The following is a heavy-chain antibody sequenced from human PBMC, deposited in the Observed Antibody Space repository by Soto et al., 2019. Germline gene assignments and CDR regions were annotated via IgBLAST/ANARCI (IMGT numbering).Heavy chain of an antibody. CDR3: VRMARLLDY. V-gene: IGHV4-59*11. D-gene: IGHD2-15*01. CDR1: DDSFDSHY. Sequence: PSETLSLTCTVSDDSFDSHYWSWIRQPPGKGLECIGYIYKNGDTAYNPSLKSRATMSLDTSKNQFSLELTSVTAADTAVYYCVRMARLLDYWGQGLLVTVSA. CDR2: IYKNGDT. J-gene: IGHJ4*02.